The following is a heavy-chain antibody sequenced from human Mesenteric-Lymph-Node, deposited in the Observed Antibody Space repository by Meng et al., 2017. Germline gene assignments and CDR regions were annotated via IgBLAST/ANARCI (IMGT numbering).Heavy chain of an antibody. CDR2: ISYDGSNK. Sequence: GESLKISCAASGFTFSSYSMNWVRQAPGKGLEWVSVISYDGSNKYYADSVKGRFTISRDNSKNTLYLQMNSLRAEDTAVYYCERARYYDSSGYFDYWGQGTLVTVSS. V-gene: IGHV3-30*12. CDR3: ERARYYDSSGYFDY. D-gene: IGHD3-22*01. CDR1: GFTFSSYS. J-gene: IGHJ4*02.